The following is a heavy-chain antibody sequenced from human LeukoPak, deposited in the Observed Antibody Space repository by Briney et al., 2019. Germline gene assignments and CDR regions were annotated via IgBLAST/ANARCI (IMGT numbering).Heavy chain of an antibody. CDR1: GFTFSRYS. Sequence: GGSLRLSCAVSGFTFSRYSMNWVRQAPGKGLEWVSSISSTSNYIYYADSMMGRFAISRDNAKNSLYLQMNTLRAEDTAVYYCARGEGDYGGNFVGDYWGQGILVTVSS. J-gene: IGHJ4*02. V-gene: IGHV3-21*01. CDR3: ARGEGDYGGNFVGDY. CDR2: ISSTSNYI. D-gene: IGHD4-23*01.